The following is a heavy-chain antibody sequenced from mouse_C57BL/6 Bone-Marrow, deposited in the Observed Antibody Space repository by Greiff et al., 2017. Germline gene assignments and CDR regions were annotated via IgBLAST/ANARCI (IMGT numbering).Heavy chain of an antibody. D-gene: IGHD1-1*01. J-gene: IGHJ1*03. CDR3: VRGTTVVAHWYFDV. CDR2: IRSKSNNYAT. V-gene: IGHV10-1*01. Sequence: EVQLVESGGGLVQPKGSLKLSCAASGFSFNTYAMNWVRQAPGKGLEWVALIRSKSNNYATYYADSVKDRFTISRDDSESMLYLQMNNLKTEDTAMYYCVRGTTVVAHWYFDVWGTGTTVTVSS. CDR1: GFSFNTYA.